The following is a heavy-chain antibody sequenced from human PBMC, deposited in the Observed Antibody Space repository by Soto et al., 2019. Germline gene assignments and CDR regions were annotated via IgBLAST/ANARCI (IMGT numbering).Heavy chain of an antibody. CDR2: ISSSSSYI. V-gene: IGHV3-21*01. CDR1: GFTLSSYS. J-gene: IGHJ4*02. CDR3: ASGSAGDY. Sequence: GSRRLSFAVSGFTLSSYSINWVRQAPGKGLEWVSSISSSSSYIYYADSVKGRFTISRDNANNSLYLQMNSLRAEDTAVYYCASGSAGDYWGQGTLVTVSS. D-gene: IGHD3-10*01.